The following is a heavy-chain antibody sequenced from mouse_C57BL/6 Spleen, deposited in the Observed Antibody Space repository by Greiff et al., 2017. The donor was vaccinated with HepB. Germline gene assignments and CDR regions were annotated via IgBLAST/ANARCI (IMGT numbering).Heavy chain of an antibody. J-gene: IGHJ3*01. V-gene: IGHV1-55*01. D-gene: IGHD1-1*01. CDR3: ARGADYYGSSPLAY. Sequence: QVQLQQPGAELVKPGASVKMSCKASGYTFTSYWINWVKQRPGQGLEWIGDIYPGSGSTNYNEKFKSKATLTVDTSSSTAYMQLSSLTSEDSAVYYCARGADYYGSSPLAYWGQGTLVTVSA. CDR1: GYTFTSYW. CDR2: IYPGSGST.